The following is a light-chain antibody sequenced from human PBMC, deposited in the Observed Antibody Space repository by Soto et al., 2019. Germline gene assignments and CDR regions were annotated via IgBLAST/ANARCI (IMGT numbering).Light chain of an antibody. CDR1: QSISTY. V-gene: IGKV1-5*03. J-gene: IGKJ1*01. Sequence: DIKMTQSPSSLSASVGDRVTITCRASQSISTYVNWYQQKPWKAPRLLIYKASTLEIGVPSRFSGSGSGTEFTLTISSPQPDDVATYYCQQYNEYSWTFGQGTKEDIK. CDR2: KAS. CDR3: QQYNEYSWT.